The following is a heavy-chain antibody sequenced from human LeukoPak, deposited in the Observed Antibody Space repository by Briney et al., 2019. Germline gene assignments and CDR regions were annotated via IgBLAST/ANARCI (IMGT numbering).Heavy chain of an antibody. V-gene: IGHV3-23*01. CDR2: ITGSGDST. D-gene: IGHD3-9*01. CDR3: VRWGDYDILTGNYVSDF. J-gene: IGHJ4*02. CDR1: GFIFRNYA. Sequence: GGSLRLSCAASGFIFRNYAMSWVRQAPGKGLEWVSAITGSGDSTYYADSVKGRFTISRDNSKNTLYVEMNTLRAEDTAVYYCVRWGDYDILTGNYVSDFWGQGTLVTVSS.